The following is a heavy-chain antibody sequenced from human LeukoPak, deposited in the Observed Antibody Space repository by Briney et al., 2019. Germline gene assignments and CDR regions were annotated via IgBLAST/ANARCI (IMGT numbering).Heavy chain of an antibody. CDR2: INSEGSST. Sequence: GGSLRLSCEVSGFTFSSYWMHWVRQAPGKGLVWVSRINSEGSSTSYADSVKGRFTISRDNAKNTLFLHMNRLRSEGTAVYYCATSRTFDYWGQGTLVTVSS. J-gene: IGHJ4*02. CDR3: ATSRTFDY. CDR1: GFTFSSYW. V-gene: IGHV3-74*01.